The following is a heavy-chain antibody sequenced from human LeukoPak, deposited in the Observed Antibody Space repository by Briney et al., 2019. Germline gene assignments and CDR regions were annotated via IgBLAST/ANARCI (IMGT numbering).Heavy chain of an antibody. V-gene: IGHV3-23*01. D-gene: IGHD2-2*02. Sequence: GGSLRLSCAASGFTFSNYAVSWVRQAPGKGLEWVSGISGSGGSTYYADSVKGRFTISRDNSKNTLYLQMNSLRAEDTAVYYCAKGGSTSCYRCYFDYWGQGTLVTVSS. J-gene: IGHJ4*02. CDR2: ISGSGGST. CDR3: AKGGSTSCYRCYFDY. CDR1: GFTFSNYA.